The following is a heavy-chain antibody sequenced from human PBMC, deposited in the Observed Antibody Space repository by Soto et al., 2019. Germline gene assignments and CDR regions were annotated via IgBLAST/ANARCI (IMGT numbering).Heavy chain of an antibody. Sequence: HVGSLLLSCAVSGGPFGSFGRRWDSPAPGKGLEWVANIKHDGSGKSYVDSVKGRFTISRDNAKNTLYLQMNSLRAEDTAVYDGAKCMGPIRPSYAMYLWGQGNTVT. D-gene: IGHD2-2*01. CDR3: AKCMGPIRPSYAMYL. V-gene: IGHV3-7*03. CDR2: IKHDGSGK. CDR1: GGPFGSFG. J-gene: IGHJ6*02.